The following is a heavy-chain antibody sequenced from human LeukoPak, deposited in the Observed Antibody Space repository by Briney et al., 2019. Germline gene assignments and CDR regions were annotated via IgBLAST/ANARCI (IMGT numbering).Heavy chain of an antibody. V-gene: IGHV4-39*07. Sequence: SETLSLTCTVSGGSISSSSYYWGWIRQPPGKGLEWIGSIYYSGSTYYNPSLKSRVTISVDTSKNQFSLKLSSVTAADTAVYCCARRAGGSGYQITDAFDIWGQGTMVTVSS. CDR1: GGSISSSSYY. CDR2: IYYSGST. CDR3: ARRAGGSGYQITDAFDI. J-gene: IGHJ3*02. D-gene: IGHD3-22*01.